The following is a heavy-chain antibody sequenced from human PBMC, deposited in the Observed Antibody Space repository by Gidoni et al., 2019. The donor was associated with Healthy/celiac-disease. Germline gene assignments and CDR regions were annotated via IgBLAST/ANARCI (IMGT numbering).Heavy chain of an antibody. D-gene: IGHD2-15*01. J-gene: IGHJ6*02. V-gene: IGHV3-23*01. CDR2: ISGSGGST. CDR3: AKLHSSFRYYYYGMDV. Sequence: EVQLLESGGGLVQPGGSLRLSCAASGFTFSRYAMSWVRQAPGKGLEWVSAISGSGGSTYYADSVKGRFTISRDNSKNTLYLQMNSLRAEDTAVYYCAKLHSSFRYYYYGMDVWGQGTTVTVSS. CDR1: GFTFSRYA.